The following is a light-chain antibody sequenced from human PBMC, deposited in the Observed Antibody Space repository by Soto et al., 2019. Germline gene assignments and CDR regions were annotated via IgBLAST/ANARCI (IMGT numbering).Light chain of an antibody. CDR2: EDD. J-gene: IGLJ2*01. CDR3: QSYDTHTVV. CDR1: SGSIGSNS. V-gene: IGLV6-57*04. Sequence: NFMLPQPHSVSESPGKTVTISCTRSSGSIGSNSVQWYQQRPGSAPTTVIYEDDQRPSGVPNRFAGSIDRSSNSASLTISGLQTEDEADYYCQSYDTHTVVFGGGTKLTVL.